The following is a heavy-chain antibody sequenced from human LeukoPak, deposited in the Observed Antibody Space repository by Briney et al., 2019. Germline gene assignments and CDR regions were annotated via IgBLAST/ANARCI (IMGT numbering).Heavy chain of an antibody. J-gene: IGHJ6*02. CDR2: ISYDGSNK. CDR1: GFTFSSYA. Sequence: PGRSLRLSCAASGFTFSSYAMHWVRQAPGKGLEWVAVISYDGSNKYYADSVKGRFTISRDNSKNTPYLQMNSLRAEDTAVYYCARDLYQYCSGGSCYGMDVWGQGTTVTVSS. D-gene: IGHD2-15*01. V-gene: IGHV3-30-3*01. CDR3: ARDLYQYCSGGSCYGMDV.